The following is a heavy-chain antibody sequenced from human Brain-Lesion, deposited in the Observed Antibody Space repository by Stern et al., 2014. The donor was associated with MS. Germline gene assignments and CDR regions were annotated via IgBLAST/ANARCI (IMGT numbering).Heavy chain of an antibody. J-gene: IGHJ4*02. CDR2: FDPEDGET. D-gene: IGHD1-26*01. CDR3: ATLSPGAGGNYYRHFDY. CDR1: GYTLTELS. Sequence: QVQLVESGAEVKKPGASVKVSCKVSGYTLTELSMHWVRQAPRKGLEWMGGFDPEDGETIYAQKFQGRVTMTEDTSTDTAYMELSSLRSEDTAVYYCATLSPGAGGNYYRHFDYWGQGTLVTISS. V-gene: IGHV1-24*01.